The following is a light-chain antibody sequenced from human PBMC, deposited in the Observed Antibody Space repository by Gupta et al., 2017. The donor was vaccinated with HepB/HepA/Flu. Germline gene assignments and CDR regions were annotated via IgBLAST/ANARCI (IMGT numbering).Light chain of an antibody. Sequence: IQMTQSPFSLSASVGDRVTITCRASQTITTYLNWYQQKPGKAPQLLIYAASNLQNGVSSRFSGSGSGTDFTLTISSLQPEDFATYFCQQSYGTPYTFGQGTKMEIK. J-gene: IGKJ2*01. CDR2: AAS. CDR1: QTITTY. V-gene: IGKV1-39*01. CDR3: QQSYGTPYT.